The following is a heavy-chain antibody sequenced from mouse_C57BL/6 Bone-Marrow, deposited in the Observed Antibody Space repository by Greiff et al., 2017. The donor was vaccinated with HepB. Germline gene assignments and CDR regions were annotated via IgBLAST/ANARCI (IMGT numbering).Heavy chain of an antibody. V-gene: IGHV1-69*01. J-gene: IGHJ4*01. Sequence: VQLQQPGAELVMPGASVKLSCKASGYTFTSYWMHWVKQRPGQGLEWIGEIDPSDSYTNYNQKFKGKSTLTVDKSSSTAYMQLSSRTSEDSAVYYCARWAAQATVRAMDYWGQGTSVTVSS. D-gene: IGHD3-2*02. CDR1: GYTFTSYW. CDR3: ARWAAQATVRAMDY. CDR2: IDPSDSYT.